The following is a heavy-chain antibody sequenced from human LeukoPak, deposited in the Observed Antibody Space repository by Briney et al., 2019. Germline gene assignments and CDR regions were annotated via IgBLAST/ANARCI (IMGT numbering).Heavy chain of an antibody. V-gene: IGHV4-39*01. CDR2: IYSGST. CDR3: ARSPMIRGVMGWFDP. CDR1: GGSLSSSLYY. D-gene: IGHD3-10*01. J-gene: IGHJ5*02. Sequence: KPSETLSLTCTVSGGSLSSSLYYWGWIPQPPGKGLGWVGSIYSGSTYYNPSLKSRVTISVDTSKNQFSLKLSSVTAAVTAVYYCARSPMIRGVMGWFDPWGQGTLVTVSS.